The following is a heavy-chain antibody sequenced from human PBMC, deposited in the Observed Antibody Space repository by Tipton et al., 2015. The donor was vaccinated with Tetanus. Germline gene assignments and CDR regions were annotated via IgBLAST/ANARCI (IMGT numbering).Heavy chain of an antibody. Sequence: TLSLTCTVSGGSISSSSYYWGWIRQPPGKGLEWIGSIYYSGSTYYNPSLKSRVTISVDTSKNHFSLKLSSVTAADTAVYYCARAISGCGELLMPPSYFDDWGQGTLVTVSS. CDR1: GGSISSSSYY. D-gene: IGHD3-10*01. J-gene: IGHJ4*02. CDR2: IYYSGST. CDR3: ARAISGCGELLMPPSYFDD. V-gene: IGHV4-39*02.